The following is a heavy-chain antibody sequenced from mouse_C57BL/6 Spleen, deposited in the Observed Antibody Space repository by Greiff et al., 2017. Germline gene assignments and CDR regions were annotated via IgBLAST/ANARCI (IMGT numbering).Heavy chain of an antibody. CDR2: IYPRSGNT. Sequence: QVQLKESGAELARPGASVKLSCKASGYTFTSYGISWVKQRTGQGLEWIGEIYPRSGNTYYNEKFKGKATLTADKSSSTAYMELRSLTSEDSAVYFCARKRLGRDYYAMDYWGQGTSVTVSS. CDR1: GYTFTSYG. V-gene: IGHV1-81*01. J-gene: IGHJ4*01. D-gene: IGHD4-1*01. CDR3: ARKRLGRDYYAMDY.